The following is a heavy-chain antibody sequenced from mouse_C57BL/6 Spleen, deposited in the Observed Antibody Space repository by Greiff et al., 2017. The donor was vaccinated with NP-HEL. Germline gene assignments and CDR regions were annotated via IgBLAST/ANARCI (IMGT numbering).Heavy chain of an antibody. CDR3: ARYPYYDVSSYGYFDV. V-gene: IGHV1-9*01. CDR2: ILPGSGST. Sequence: QVQLQQSGAELMKPGASVKLSCKATGYTFTGYWIEWVKQRPGHGLEWIGEILPGSGSTNYNEKFKGKATFTADTSSNTAYMQLSSLTTEDSAIYYCARYPYYDVSSYGYFDVWGTGTTVTVSS. CDR1: GYTFTGYW. J-gene: IGHJ1*03. D-gene: IGHD1-1*01.